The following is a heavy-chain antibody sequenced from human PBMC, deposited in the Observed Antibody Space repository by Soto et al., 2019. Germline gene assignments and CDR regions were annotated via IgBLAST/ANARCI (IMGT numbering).Heavy chain of an antibody. CDR3: VRGANYYITTGKGYYFPGMDV. CDR2: ILPIFGTT. J-gene: IGHJ6*02. V-gene: IGHV1-69*06. D-gene: IGHD3-9*01. CDR1: GLIFSSYA. Sequence: QVQLVQSGAEVKKPGSSVKVSCKASGLIFSSYAISWVRQAPGQGLEWVGGILPIFGTTNYAQRFKGRVTITADTATTTTYLDLSSLRSEDPAVYFCVRGANYYITTGKGYYFPGMDVWGQGTTVTVSS.